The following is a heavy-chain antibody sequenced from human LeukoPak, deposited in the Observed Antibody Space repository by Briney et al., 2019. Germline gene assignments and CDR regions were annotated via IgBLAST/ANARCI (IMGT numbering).Heavy chain of an antibody. V-gene: IGHV4-34*01. D-gene: IGHD5-18*01. J-gene: IGHJ4*02. CDR3: ARGYSYGYGNFDY. CDR2: IKPSGST. Sequence: SETLSLTCAVYGGSFSDYYRSWIRQPPGKGLEWIGEIKPSGSTTYNPSLKRRVTISVDTSKNQSSLNLSAVTAADRAVYYFARGYSYGYGNFDYWGEGTLVTVSS. CDR1: GGSFSDYY.